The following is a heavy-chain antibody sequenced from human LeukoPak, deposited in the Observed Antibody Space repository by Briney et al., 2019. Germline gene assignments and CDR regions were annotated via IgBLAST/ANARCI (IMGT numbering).Heavy chain of an antibody. CDR2: IYGGGST. Sequence: PGGSLRLSCAASGFTVSSNYMSWVRQAPGKGLEWVSVIYGGGSTYYADSVKGRFTISRDNSKNSLYLQMNSLRAEDTAVYYCARHEGITMIMNWGQGTLVTVSS. CDR3: ARHEGITMIMN. D-gene: IGHD3-22*01. CDR1: GFTVSSNY. J-gene: IGHJ4*02. V-gene: IGHV3-66*04.